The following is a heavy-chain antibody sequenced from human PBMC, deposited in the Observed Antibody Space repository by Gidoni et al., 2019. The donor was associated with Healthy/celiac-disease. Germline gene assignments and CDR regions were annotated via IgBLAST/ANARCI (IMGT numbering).Heavy chain of an antibody. J-gene: IGHJ6*03. CDR3: AKAAGPYYYYYMDV. Sequence: EVQLVESGGGLVQPGRSLRLSCAASGFTFDDYAMHWVRQAPGKGLEWVSGISWNSGSIGDEDSVKGRFTISRDNAKNDLYLQMNSLRAEDTALYYCAKAAGPYYYYYMDVWGKGTTVTVSS. CDR2: ISWNSGSI. CDR1: GFTFDDYA. V-gene: IGHV3-9*01.